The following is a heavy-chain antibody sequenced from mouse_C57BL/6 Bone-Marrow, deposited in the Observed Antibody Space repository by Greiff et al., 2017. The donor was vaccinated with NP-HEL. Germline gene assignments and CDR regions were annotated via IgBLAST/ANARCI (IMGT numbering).Heavy chain of an antibody. V-gene: IGHV1-62-2*01. D-gene: IGHD2-3*01. CDR1: GYTFTEYT. CDR2: FYPGSGSI. J-gene: IGHJ3*01. Sequence: QVQLKEPGAELVKPGASVKLSCKASGYTFTEYTIHWVKQRPGQGLEWIGWFYPGSGSIKYNEKFKDKATLTADKSSSTVYMELSRLTSEDSAVYFCARHEDDGYYVAWFAYWGQGTLVTVSA. CDR3: ARHEDDGYYVAWFAY.